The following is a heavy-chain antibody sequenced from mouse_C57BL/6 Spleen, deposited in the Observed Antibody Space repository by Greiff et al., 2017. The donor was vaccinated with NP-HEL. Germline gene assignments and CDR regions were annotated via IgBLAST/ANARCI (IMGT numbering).Heavy chain of an antibody. Sequence: QVQLKQPGAELVKPGASVKMSCKASGYTFTSYWITWVKQRPGQGLEWIGDIYPGSGSTNYNEKFKSKATLTVDTSSSTAYMQLSSLTSEDSAVYYCARGNLPDAMDYWGQGTSVTVSS. CDR3: ARGNLPDAMDY. J-gene: IGHJ4*01. CDR1: GYTFTSYW. CDR2: IYPGSGST. V-gene: IGHV1-55*01.